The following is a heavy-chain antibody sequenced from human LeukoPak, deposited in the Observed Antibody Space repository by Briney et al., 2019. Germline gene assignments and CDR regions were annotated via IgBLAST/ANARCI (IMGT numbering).Heavy chain of an antibody. CDR3: ARDRVGSGWPRPYYFEV. Sequence: ASVKVSCTSSGYTLTGYYLHWERQPPGQGLEWMGWINPNTGDTHSAQKFQGRITMTRDTSISTAYMDLSRLRSDDTAVYYCARDRVGSGWPRPYYFEVWGQGTLVTVSS. J-gene: IGHJ4*02. CDR2: INPNTGDT. V-gene: IGHV1-2*02. CDR1: GYTLTGYY. D-gene: IGHD6-19*01.